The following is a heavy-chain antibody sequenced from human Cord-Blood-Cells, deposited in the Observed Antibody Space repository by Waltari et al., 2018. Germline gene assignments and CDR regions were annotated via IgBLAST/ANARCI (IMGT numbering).Heavy chain of an antibody. J-gene: IGHJ3*02. CDR3: AGSGSYDAFDI. D-gene: IGHD3-10*01. V-gene: IGHV3-7*01. CDR1: GFTFSSYW. Sequence: EVQLVESGGGLVQPGGSLRLSCAASGFTFSSYWMSWVRQAPGKGLEGVSNIKKDGSEKYYVDSVKGRFTSSRDNAKNSLYLQMNSLRAEDTAVYYCAGSGSYDAFDIWGQGTMVTVSS. CDR2: IKKDGSEK.